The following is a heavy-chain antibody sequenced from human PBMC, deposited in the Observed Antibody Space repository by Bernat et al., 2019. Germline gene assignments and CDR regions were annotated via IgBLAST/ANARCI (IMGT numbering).Heavy chain of an antibody. D-gene: IGHD6-19*01. J-gene: IGHJ4*02. CDR3: TTASRGGGDSSGWNY. V-gene: IGHV3-15*01. Sequence: EVQLVESGGGLVKPGGSLRLSCAASGFTFSNAWMSWVRQAPGKGLEWVGRIKSKTDGGTTDYAAPVKGRFTISRDDSKNTLYLQMNSLKTEDTAVYYCTTASRGGGDSSGWNYGGQGTLVTVSS. CDR2: IKSKTDGGTT. CDR1: GFTFSNAW.